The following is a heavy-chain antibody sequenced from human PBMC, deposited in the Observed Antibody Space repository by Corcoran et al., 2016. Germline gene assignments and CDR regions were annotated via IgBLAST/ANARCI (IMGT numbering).Heavy chain of an antibody. Sequence: QVQLVESGGGVVQPGRSLRLSCAASGFTFSSYGMHWVRQAPGKGLGWVAVISYDGSNKYYADSVKGRFTISRDNSKNTLYLQMNSLRAEDTAVYYCAKDHPTMGSMDVWGQGTTVTVSS. CDR2: ISYDGSNK. CDR3: AKDHPTMGSMDV. D-gene: IGHD1-26*01. V-gene: IGHV3-30*18. CDR1: GFTFSSYG. J-gene: IGHJ6*02.